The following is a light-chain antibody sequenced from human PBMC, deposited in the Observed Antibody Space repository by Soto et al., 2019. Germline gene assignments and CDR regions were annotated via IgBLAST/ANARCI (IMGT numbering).Light chain of an antibody. CDR3: QQLISYPLN. V-gene: IGKV1-9*01. Sequence: DIQGTQSPSFLSASVGDRVTITCRASQGISSYLAWYQQKPGKAPKLLIYAASTLQSGVPSRFSGSGSGTEFTLTISSLQPEDCATYYCQQLISYPLNFGGGTKVDIK. J-gene: IGKJ4*01. CDR2: AAS. CDR1: QGISSY.